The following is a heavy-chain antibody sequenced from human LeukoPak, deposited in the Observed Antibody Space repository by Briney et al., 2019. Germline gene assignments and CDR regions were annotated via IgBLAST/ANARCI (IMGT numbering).Heavy chain of an antibody. Sequence: ATVKVSCKASGYTFTSYGISWVRQASGQGLEWMGWISAYNGNTNYAQKLQGRVTMTTDTSTSTAYMELSRLRSDDTAVYYCARAGRYCSGGSCYSPYYYYYGMDVWGQGTTVTVSS. CDR3: ARAGRYCSGGSCYSPYYYYYGMDV. CDR2: ISAYNGNT. J-gene: IGHJ6*02. D-gene: IGHD2-15*01. V-gene: IGHV1-18*01. CDR1: GYTFTSYG.